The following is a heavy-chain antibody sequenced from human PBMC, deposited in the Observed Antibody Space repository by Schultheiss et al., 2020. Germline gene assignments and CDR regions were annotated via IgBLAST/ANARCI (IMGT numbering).Heavy chain of an antibody. D-gene: IGHD1-1*01. CDR3: ASSNWKKNQFDF. CDR2: IYYSGST. V-gene: IGHV4-59*01. Sequence: SETLSLTCSVSGGSISSYYWSWIRQPPGKGLEWIGYIYYSGSTNYNPSLKSRVTISVDTSKNQFSLKLSSVTAADTAVYCCASSNWKKNQFDFWVQGTLVTVSS. J-gene: IGHJ4*02. CDR1: GGSISSYY.